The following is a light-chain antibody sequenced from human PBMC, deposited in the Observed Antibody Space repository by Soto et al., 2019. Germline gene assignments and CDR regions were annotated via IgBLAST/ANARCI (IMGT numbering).Light chain of an antibody. Sequence: QSALTQPASVSGSPGQSITISCTGTSSDIGDYDYVSWYQQHPGKAPKLLISEVSNRPSGVSNRFSGSKSGNTASLTISGLQAEDEADYYCSSYTSSSTPCVFGTGTKLTVL. V-gene: IGLV2-14*01. J-gene: IGLJ1*01. CDR2: EVS. CDR3: SSYTSSSTPCV. CDR1: SSDIGDYDY.